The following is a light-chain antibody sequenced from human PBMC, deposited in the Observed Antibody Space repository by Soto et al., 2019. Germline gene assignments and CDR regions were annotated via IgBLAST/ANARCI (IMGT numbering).Light chain of an antibody. CDR3: SSYAGINSEL. J-gene: IGLJ2*01. CDR1: SSNVGLYNY. CDR2: EVS. V-gene: IGLV2-8*01. Sequence: QSVLTQPPSATGSPGQSVTISCTGTSSNVGLYNYVSWYKQHQGKATKLMIYEVSKRPSGVPDRFSGSKSANTASLTVYGLQAEDEADYSCSSYAGINSELFSAGTKLTV.